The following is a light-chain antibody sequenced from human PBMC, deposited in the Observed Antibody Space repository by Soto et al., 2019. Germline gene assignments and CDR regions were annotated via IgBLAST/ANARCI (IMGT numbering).Light chain of an antibody. Sequence: DIQMPQSPSSLSASVGDRVTITCRASQGISSYLAWYQQKPGKAPKLLISAASTLQSGVPSRFSGSGSGTEFTLTISSLQPEDFATYYCQQLNNYPRTFGQGTKVDI. V-gene: IGKV1-9*01. J-gene: IGKJ1*01. CDR1: QGISSY. CDR2: AAS. CDR3: QQLNNYPRT.